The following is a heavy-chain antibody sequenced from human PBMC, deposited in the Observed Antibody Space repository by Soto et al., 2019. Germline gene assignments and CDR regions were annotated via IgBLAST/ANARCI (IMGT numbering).Heavy chain of an antibody. J-gene: IGHJ6*02. Sequence: QVQLVQSGAEVKKPGSSVKVSCKASGGTYSSYAISWVRQAPGQGLEWMGGIIPIFGIANYAQKFLGRVTITADESTSTAYMELSSLRSEDTAVYYCSRKGGWGGYDNGMDVWGQGTTVTVSS. CDR3: SRKGGWGGYDNGMDV. V-gene: IGHV1-69*01. CDR1: GGTYSSYA. CDR2: IIPIFGIA. D-gene: IGHD5-12*01.